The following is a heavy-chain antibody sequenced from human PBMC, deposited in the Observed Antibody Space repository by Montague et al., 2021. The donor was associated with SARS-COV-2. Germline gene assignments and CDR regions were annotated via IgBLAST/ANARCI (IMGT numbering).Heavy chain of an antibody. Sequence: SETLSLTCTVSGGSINNFFWSWIRQPPGKGLEWIGYIYYRGDTNXNPSLASRVTMSVDKSRNQFSLKLTSVTAADTAVYYCVRTVTQGSGDSWGQGALVTVSS. D-gene: IGHD6-25*01. CDR1: GGSINNFF. J-gene: IGHJ4*02. V-gene: IGHV4-59*08. CDR3: VRTVTQGSGDS. CDR2: IYYRGDT.